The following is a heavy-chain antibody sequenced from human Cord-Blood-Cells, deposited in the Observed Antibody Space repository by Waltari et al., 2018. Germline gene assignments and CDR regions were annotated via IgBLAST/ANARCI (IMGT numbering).Heavy chain of an antibody. CDR1: GGSISSYY. D-gene: IGHD3-22*01. Sequence: QVQLQESGPGLVKPSETLSLTCTVSGGSISSYYWSWIRQAPGKGLEWIGYIYYSGSTNYNPSLKSRVTISVDTSKNQFSLKLSSVTAADTAVYYCARASPYYYDSSGYYLDYWGQGTLVTVSS. CDR3: ARASPYYYDSSGYYLDY. V-gene: IGHV4-59*01. CDR2: IYYSGST. J-gene: IGHJ4*02.